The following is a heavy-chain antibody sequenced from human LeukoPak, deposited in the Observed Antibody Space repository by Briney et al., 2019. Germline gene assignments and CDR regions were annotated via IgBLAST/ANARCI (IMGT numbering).Heavy chain of an antibody. Sequence: GGALRLSCAASGFTFSTYSMSWVRQAPGRGREWVSYISSSSSTIFYADSVKGRFTISRDNAKNSLYLQMNSLRAEDTAVYFCARVTQLWLPFDYWGQGTLVTVSS. CDR2: ISSSSSTI. D-gene: IGHD5-18*01. V-gene: IGHV3-48*01. J-gene: IGHJ4*02. CDR3: ARVTQLWLPFDY. CDR1: GFTFSTYS.